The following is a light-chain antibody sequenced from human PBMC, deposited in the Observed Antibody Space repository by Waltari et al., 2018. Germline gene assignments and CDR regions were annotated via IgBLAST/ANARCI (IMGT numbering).Light chain of an antibody. Sequence: QSALTQPASVSGSPGQSIPTSCTGPSSAVVGYTYASWYQQHPGKAPKLMIYDVSKRPSGVSNRFSGSKSGNTASLTISGLQAEDEADYYCSSYTSSSTWVFGGGTKLTVL. CDR2: DVS. V-gene: IGLV2-14*01. CDR1: SSAVVGYTY. J-gene: IGLJ3*02. CDR3: SSYTSSSTWV.